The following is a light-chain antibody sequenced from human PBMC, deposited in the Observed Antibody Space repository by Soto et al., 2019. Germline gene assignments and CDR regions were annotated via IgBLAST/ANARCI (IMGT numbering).Light chain of an antibody. Sequence: EIVLTQSPGILSLSPGERATLSCRASQIVNANYLVWYQQKPGQAPRLLIFGASTRDTGIPDKFSGSGSGTDFSITISRLEPEDFAVYYCQQYGFSLPSMFGPGATVEIK. CDR1: QIVNANY. J-gene: IGKJ1*01. V-gene: IGKV3-20*01. CDR2: GAS. CDR3: QQYGFSLPSM.